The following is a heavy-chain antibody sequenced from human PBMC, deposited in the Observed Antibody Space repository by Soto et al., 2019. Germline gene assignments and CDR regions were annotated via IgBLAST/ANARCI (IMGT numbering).Heavy chain of an antibody. V-gene: IGHV3-30*18. CDR1: GFTFSSYG. Sequence: QVQLVESGGGVVQPGRSLRLSCAASGFTFSSYGMHWVRQAPGKGLEWVAVISYDGSNKYYADSVKGRFTISRDNSKNTLYLQMNSLRDEDTAVYYCAKGSPFYSSSWIIPYWGQGTLVTVSS. J-gene: IGHJ4*02. CDR3: AKGSPFYSSSWIIPY. CDR2: ISYDGSNK. D-gene: IGHD6-13*01.